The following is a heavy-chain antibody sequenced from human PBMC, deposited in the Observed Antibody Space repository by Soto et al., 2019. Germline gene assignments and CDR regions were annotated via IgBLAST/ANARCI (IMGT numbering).Heavy chain of an antibody. CDR2: ISGSGGST. V-gene: IGHV3-23*01. D-gene: IGHD3-16*02. Sequence: GSLRLFCAASGFTFSSYAMSWVRQAPGKGLEWVSAISGSGGSTYYADSVKGRFTISRDNSKNTLYLQMNSLRAEDTAVYYCAAPYDYIWGSYRPDYWGQGTLVTVSS. J-gene: IGHJ4*02. CDR3: AAPYDYIWGSYRPDY. CDR1: GFTFSSYA.